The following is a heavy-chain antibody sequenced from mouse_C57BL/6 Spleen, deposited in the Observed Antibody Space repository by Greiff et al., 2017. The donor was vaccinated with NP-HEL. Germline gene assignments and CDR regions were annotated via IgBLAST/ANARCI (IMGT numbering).Heavy chain of an antibody. V-gene: IGHV1-55*01. CDR3: GGGDYDLFWFAY. CDR2: IYPGSGST. J-gene: IGHJ3*01. CDR1: GYTFTSYW. D-gene: IGHD2-4*01. Sequence: QVQLKQPGAELVKPGASVKMSCKASGYTFTSYWITWVKQRPGQGLEWIGDIYPGSGSTNYTEKFKSKATLTVDTSSSTAYMQLSSLTSEDSAVYYCGGGDYDLFWFAYWGQGTLVTVSA.